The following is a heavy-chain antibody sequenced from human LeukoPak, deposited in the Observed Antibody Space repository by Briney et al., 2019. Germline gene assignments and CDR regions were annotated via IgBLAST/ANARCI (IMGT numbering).Heavy chain of an antibody. D-gene: IGHD3-9*01. CDR3: AREHYDILTGSNYFDY. CDR1: GGSISSGSYY. J-gene: IGHJ4*02. V-gene: IGHV4-61*02. Sequence: PSETLSLTCTVSGGSISSGSYYWSWIRQPAGKGLEWIGRIYTSGSTNYNPSLKSRVTISVDTSKNQFSLKLSSVTAADTAVYYCAREHYDILTGSNYFDYWGQGTLVTVSS. CDR2: IYTSGST.